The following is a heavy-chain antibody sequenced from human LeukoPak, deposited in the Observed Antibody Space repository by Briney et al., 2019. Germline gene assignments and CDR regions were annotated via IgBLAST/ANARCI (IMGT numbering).Heavy chain of an antibody. J-gene: IGHJ4*02. D-gene: IGHD3-22*01. Sequence: GGSLRLSCAASGFSFSSYAMSWVRQAPGKGLEWVSVISGSGYSTYYADSVKGRFTISRDNSENTLYLQMNSLRAEDTAIYYCAKETSYYYDGTGYIDYWGQGTLVTVSS. V-gene: IGHV3-23*01. CDR2: ISGSGYST. CDR3: AKETSYYYDGTGYIDY. CDR1: GFSFSSYA.